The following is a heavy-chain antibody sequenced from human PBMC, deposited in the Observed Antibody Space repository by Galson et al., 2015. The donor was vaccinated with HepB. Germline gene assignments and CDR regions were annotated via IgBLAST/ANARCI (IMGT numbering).Heavy chain of an antibody. V-gene: IGHV3-66*02. D-gene: IGHD1-7*01. J-gene: IGHJ6*02. CDR3: ARAGITGTTSRLGYYYYYGMDV. CDR2: IYSGGST. Sequence: SLRLSCAASGFTVSSNYMSWVRQAPGKGLEWVSVIYSGGSTYYADSVKGRFTISRDNSKNTLYLQMNSLRAEDTAVYYCARAGITGTTSRLGYYYYYGMDVWGQGTTVTVSS. CDR1: GFTVSSNY.